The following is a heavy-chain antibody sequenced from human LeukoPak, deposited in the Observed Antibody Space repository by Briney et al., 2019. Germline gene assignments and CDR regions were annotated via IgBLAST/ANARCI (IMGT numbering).Heavy chain of an antibody. Sequence: PSETLSLTCTVSGGSISSYYWSWIRQPPGKGLEWIGYIYYSGSTNYNPSLKSRVTISVDTSKNQFSLKLSSVTAADTAVYYCARIADCSGGSCYSGRLDYWGQGTLVTVYS. V-gene: IGHV4-59*01. CDR1: GGSISSYY. CDR2: IYYSGST. D-gene: IGHD2-15*01. CDR3: ARIADCSGGSCYSGRLDY. J-gene: IGHJ4*02.